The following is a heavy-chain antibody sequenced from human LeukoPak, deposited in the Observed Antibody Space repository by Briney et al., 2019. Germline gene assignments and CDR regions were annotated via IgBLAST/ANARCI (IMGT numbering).Heavy chain of an antibody. CDR1: GFTFNDYA. CDR3: AKTAGYGDYVSPFDY. Sequence: PGGSLRLSCAASGFTFNDYAMPWVRQAPGKGLEWVSGIGWNSGSIVYADSVKGRFTISRDNAKNSLYLHMTSLRAEDTALYYCAKTAGYGDYVSPFDYWGQGTLVIVSS. V-gene: IGHV3-9*01. D-gene: IGHD4-17*01. CDR2: IGWNSGSI. J-gene: IGHJ4*02.